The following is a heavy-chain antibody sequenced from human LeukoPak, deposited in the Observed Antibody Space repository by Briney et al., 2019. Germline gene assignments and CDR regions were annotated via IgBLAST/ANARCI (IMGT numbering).Heavy chain of an antibody. V-gene: IGHV4-30-4*02. J-gene: IGHJ4*02. CDR1: GGSISSGDYY. CDR3: ARGSDYYDSSGYCFDY. Sequence: PLETLSLTCTVSGGSISSGDYYWSWIRQPPGKGLEWIGYIYYSGSTYYNPSLKSRVTISVDTSKNQFSLKLSSVTAADTAVYYCARGSDYYDSSGYCFDYWGQGTLVTVSS. CDR2: IYYSGST. D-gene: IGHD3-22*01.